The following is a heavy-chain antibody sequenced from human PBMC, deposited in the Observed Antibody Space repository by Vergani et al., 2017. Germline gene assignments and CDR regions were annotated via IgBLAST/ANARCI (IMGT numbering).Heavy chain of an antibody. D-gene: IGHD5-24*01. CDR1: GFSFSDHY. CDR2: ISNSGNTI. J-gene: IGHJ3*02. Sequence: QVQLVESGGGLVKPGGSLRLSCAGSGFSFSDHYMTWIRQAPGKGLEWVSYISNSGNTIEYADSVKGRFSISRDNAKSSLFLQMDSLRAEDTAVYYCARDHRDYNNYPGTFDIWGQGSMVTVSS. V-gene: IGHV3-11*01. CDR3: ARDHRDYNNYPGTFDI.